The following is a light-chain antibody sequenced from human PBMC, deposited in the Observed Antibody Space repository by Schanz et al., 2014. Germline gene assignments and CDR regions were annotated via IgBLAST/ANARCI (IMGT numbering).Light chain of an antibody. CDR1: QSVSSN. CDR2: DAS. Sequence: EIVLTQSPGTLSVSPGERATLSCRASQSVSSNLAWYQQKPGQAPRLLIYDASNRATGIPARFSGSGSGTDFTLTISSLEPEDFAVYYCQQYGSSPLTFGGGTNVEIK. V-gene: IGKV3-20*01. CDR3: QQYGSSPLT. J-gene: IGKJ4*01.